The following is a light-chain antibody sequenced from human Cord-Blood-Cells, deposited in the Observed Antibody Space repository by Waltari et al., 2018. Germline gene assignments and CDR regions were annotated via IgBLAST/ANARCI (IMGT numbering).Light chain of an antibody. CDR3: QQYDNLPS. CDR1: QDISNY. CDR2: DAS. J-gene: IGKJ1*01. Sequence: DIQMTQSPSSLSASVGDRVTITCQASQDISNYLNWYQQKPGKAPKLLTYDASNLETGVPSRFSGSGSGTDFTFTISSLQPEDIATYYCQQYDNLPSFGQGTKVEIK. V-gene: IGKV1-33*01.